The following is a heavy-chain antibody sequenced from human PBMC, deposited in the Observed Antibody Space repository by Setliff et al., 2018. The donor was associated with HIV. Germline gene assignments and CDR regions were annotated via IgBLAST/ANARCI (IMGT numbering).Heavy chain of an antibody. Sequence: SETLSLTCTVSGVSISSGSYYWSWIRQPPGRGLEWIGHINHGGVTNYNPSLKSRVTISVDTSKNQFSLKLSSVTAADTAIYYCARHSSYYGNHDYWGQGTLVTVSS. CDR1: GVSISSGSYY. V-gene: IGHV4-39*01. J-gene: IGHJ4*02. CDR3: ARHSSYYGNHDY. CDR2: INHGGVT. D-gene: IGHD1-26*01.